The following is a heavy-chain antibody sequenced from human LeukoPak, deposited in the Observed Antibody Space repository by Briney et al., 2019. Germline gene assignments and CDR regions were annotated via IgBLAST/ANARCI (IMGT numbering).Heavy chain of an antibody. J-gene: IGHJ6*03. V-gene: IGHV4-61*02. D-gene: IGHD6-6*01. Sequence: SETLSLTCTVSGGSISSGSYYWSWIRQPAGKGLEWIGRIYTSGSTNYNPSLKSRVTISVDTSKNQFSLKLSSVTAADTAVYYCARDQGIAARRYYYYYMDVWGKGTTVTVSS. CDR2: IYTSGST. CDR1: GGSISSGSYY. CDR3: ARDQGIAARRYYYYYMDV.